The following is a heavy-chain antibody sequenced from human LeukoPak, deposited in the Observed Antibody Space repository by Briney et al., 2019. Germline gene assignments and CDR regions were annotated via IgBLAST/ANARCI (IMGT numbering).Heavy chain of an antibody. CDR1: GFTFSSYA. CDR2: ISGSGGST. CDR3: ANGRGVSSAPFDY. Sequence: GGSLRLPCAASGFTFSSYAMSWVRQAPGKGLEWVSAISGSGGSTYYADSVKGRFTISRDNSKNTLYLQMNSLRAEDTAVYYCANGRGVSSAPFDYWGQGTLVTVSS. J-gene: IGHJ4*02. D-gene: IGHD6-25*01. V-gene: IGHV3-23*01.